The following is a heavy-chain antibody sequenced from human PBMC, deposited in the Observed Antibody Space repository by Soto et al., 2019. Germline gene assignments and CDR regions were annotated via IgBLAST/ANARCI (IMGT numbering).Heavy chain of an antibody. CDR3: ARDPGGQWLVLRYGMDV. D-gene: IGHD6-19*01. CDR1: GFTFSDYY. J-gene: IGHJ6*02. CDR2: ISSSGSTI. V-gene: IGHV3-11*01. Sequence: QVKLVESGGGLVKPGGSLSLSCAASGFTFSDYYMSWIRKAPGKGLEWVSYISSSGSTIYYADSVKGRFTISRDNAKNSLYLPMNSLRAEDTAVYYCARDPGGQWLVLRYGMDVWGQGTTVTVSS.